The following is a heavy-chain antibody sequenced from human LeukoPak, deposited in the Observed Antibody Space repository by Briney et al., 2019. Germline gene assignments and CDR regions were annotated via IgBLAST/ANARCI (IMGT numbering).Heavy chain of an antibody. J-gene: IGHJ6*03. CDR1: GYSISSGYY. D-gene: IGHD3-22*01. V-gene: IGHV4-38-2*02. CDR3: ARADYYDTSGYSKNYYYYYMDV. CDR2: IYHSGST. Sequence: SETLSLTCTVSGYSISSGYYWGWIRQPPGKGLEWIGSIYHSGSTYYNPSLKSRVTISVDTSKNQFSLKLSSVTAAGTAVYYCARADYYDTSGYSKNYYYYYMDVWGKGTTVTVSS.